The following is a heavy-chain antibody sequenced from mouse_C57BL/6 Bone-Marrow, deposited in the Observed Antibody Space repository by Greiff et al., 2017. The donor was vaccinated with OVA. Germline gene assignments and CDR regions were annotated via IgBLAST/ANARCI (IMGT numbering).Heavy chain of an antibody. CDR1: GYAFTNYL. CDR3: ARCSSGYRAMDY. J-gene: IGHJ4*01. D-gene: IGHD3-2*02. CDR2: INPGSGGT. Sequence: VQLQQSGAELVRPGTSVKVSCKASGYAFTNYLIEWVKQRPGQGLEWIGVINPGSGGTNYNEKFKGKATLTADKSSSTAYMQLSSLTSEDSAVYFCARCSSGYRAMDYWGQGTSVTVSS. V-gene: IGHV1-54*01.